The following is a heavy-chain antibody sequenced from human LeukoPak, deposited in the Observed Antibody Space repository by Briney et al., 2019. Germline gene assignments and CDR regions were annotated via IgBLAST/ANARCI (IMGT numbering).Heavy chain of an antibody. CDR3: AREYSSSPNNWFDP. CDR2: IIPIFGTA. CDR1: GGTFSSHA. J-gene: IGHJ5*02. V-gene: IGHV1-69*05. Sequence: SVKVSCKASGGTFSSHAISWVRQAPGQGLEWMGGIIPIFGTANYAQKFQGRVTITTDESTSTAYMELSSLRSEDTAVYYCAREYSSSPNNWFDPWGQGTLVTVSS. D-gene: IGHD6-6*01.